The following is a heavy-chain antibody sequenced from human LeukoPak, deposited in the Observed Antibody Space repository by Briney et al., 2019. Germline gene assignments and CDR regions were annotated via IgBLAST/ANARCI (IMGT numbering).Heavy chain of an antibody. CDR1: GGSFSGYY. Sequence: SETLSLTCAVYGGSFSGYYWSWIRQPPGKGLEWIGEINHSGSTNYNPSLKSRVTISVDTSKNQFSLKLSSVTAADTAVYYCARGSEGWLQLGDIWGQGTMVTVSS. V-gene: IGHV4-34*01. CDR2: INHSGST. J-gene: IGHJ3*02. D-gene: IGHD5-24*01. CDR3: ARGSEGWLQLGDI.